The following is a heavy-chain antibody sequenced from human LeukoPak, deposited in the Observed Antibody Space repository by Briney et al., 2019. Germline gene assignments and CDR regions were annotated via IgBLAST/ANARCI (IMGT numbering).Heavy chain of an antibody. CDR1: GDTFSSYA. CDR2: NIPIFGTA. CDR3: AREKDGYNYY. J-gene: IGHJ4*02. D-gene: IGHD5-24*01. V-gene: IGHV1-69*05. Sequence: GASVKVSCKASGDTFSSYAISWVRQAPGQGLEWMGGNIPIFGTANYAQKFQGRVTITTDESTSTAYMELSSLRSEDTAVYYCAREKDGYNYYWGQGTLVTVSS.